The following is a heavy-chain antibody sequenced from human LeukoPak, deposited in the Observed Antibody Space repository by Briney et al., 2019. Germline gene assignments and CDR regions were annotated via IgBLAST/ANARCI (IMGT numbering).Heavy chain of an antibody. V-gene: IGHV3-11*01. D-gene: IGHD3-22*01. J-gene: IGHJ5*02. CDR2: ISSSGSTI. CDR1: GFTFSDYY. Sequence: GGSLRLSCAASGFTFSDYYMSWIRQAPGKGLEWVSYISSSGSTIYYADSVKGRFTISRDKAKNSLYLQMNSLRAEDTAVYYCARGQYYYDSSGYYNLFDPWGQGTLVTVSS. CDR3: ARGQYYYDSSGYYNLFDP.